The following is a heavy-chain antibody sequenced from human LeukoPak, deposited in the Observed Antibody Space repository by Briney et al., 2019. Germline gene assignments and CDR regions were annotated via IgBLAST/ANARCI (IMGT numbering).Heavy chain of an antibody. V-gene: IGHV4-59*01. CDR2: IYYSGST. CDR1: GGSISSYY. D-gene: IGHD3-22*01. Sequence: SETLSLTCTVSGGSISSYYWSWIRQPPGKGLEWIGYIYYSGSTNYNPSLKSRVTISVDTSKNQFSLKLSSVTAADTAVYYCVRSDYYDSSGYEYCYYGMDVWGQGTTVTVSS. J-gene: IGHJ6*02. CDR3: VRSDYYDSSGYEYCYYGMDV.